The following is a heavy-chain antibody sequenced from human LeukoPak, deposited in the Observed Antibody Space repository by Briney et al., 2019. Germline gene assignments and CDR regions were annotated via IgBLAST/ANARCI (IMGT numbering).Heavy chain of an antibody. Sequence: NPPETLSLTCAVYGGSSTAHYWSWIRQSPRKGLEWSGDIHHDVRTKYSPSLKSRVSILLDTSKDEVSLRLTPVTAADMALYFCAREPVPQDYGDTVNAYDLWGQGTMVIVSS. D-gene: IGHD4-17*01. V-gene: IGHV4-34*01. CDR3: AREPVPQDYGDTVNAYDL. J-gene: IGHJ3*01. CDR1: GGSSTAHY. CDR2: IHHDVRT.